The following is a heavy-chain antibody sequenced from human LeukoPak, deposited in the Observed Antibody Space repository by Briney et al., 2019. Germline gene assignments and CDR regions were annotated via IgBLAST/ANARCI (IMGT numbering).Heavy chain of an antibody. CDR1: GFTFSTYA. J-gene: IGHJ4*02. V-gene: IGHV3-23*01. Sequence: GGSLRLSCAASGFTFSTYAMSWVRQAPGKGLEWVSGISGSGGSTYYAVSVKGRFTISRDNSKNTLYLQMNSLRAEDTAVYYCARSRGPNTFGGVHDYWGQGTLVTVSS. CDR3: ARSRGPNTFGGVHDY. CDR2: ISGSGGST. D-gene: IGHD3-16*01.